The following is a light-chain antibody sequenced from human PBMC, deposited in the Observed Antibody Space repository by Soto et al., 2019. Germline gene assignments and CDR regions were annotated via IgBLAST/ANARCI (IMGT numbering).Light chain of an antibody. CDR1: SGSVSINYY. CDR2: STN. Sequence: QTVVTQEPSFSVSPGRTVTLTCGLSSGSVSINYYPSWYQQTPGQAPRTLIYSTNTRSSGVPDRFSGSILGNKAALTITGAQADDESDYYCVLYMGSGIWVFGGGTKLTV. CDR3: VLYMGSGIWV. J-gene: IGLJ3*02. V-gene: IGLV8-61*01.